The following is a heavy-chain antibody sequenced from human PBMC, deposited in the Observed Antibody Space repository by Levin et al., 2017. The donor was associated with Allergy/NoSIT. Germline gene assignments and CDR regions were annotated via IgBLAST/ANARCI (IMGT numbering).Heavy chain of an antibody. D-gene: IGHD3-22*01. CDR2: IFSGGTT. J-gene: IGHJ4*02. CDR3: ALTLRNGYYSN. Sequence: GGSLRLSCAASGFTVSSNYMSWVRQAPGKGLEWVSIIFSGGTTYYADSVKGRFTISRDSSKNTLYLQMNSLRDEDTAVYYCALTLRNGYYSNWGQGTLVTVSS. V-gene: IGHV3-53*01. CDR1: GFTVSSNY.